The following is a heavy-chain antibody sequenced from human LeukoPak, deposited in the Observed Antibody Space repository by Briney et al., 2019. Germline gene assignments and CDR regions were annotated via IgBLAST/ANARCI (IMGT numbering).Heavy chain of an antibody. V-gene: IGHV1-69*13. J-gene: IGHJ4*02. CDR1: GGTFSSYA. Sequence: ASVKVSCKASGGTFSSYAISWVRQAPGQGLEWMGGIMPIFGTANYAQKFQGRVTITADESTSTAYMELSSLRSEDTAVYYCARDLERGIFDYWGQGTLVTVSS. D-gene: IGHD1-1*01. CDR2: IMPIFGTA. CDR3: ARDLERGIFDY.